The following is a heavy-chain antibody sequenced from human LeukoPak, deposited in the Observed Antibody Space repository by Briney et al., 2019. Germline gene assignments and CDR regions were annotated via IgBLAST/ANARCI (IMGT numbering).Heavy chain of an antibody. J-gene: IGHJ4*02. CDR1: GFTFSSYS. V-gene: IGHV3-48*04. Sequence: PGGSLRLSCAASGFTFSSYSMNWVRRAPGKGLEWGSYISSSSSTIYYADSVKGRFTISRDSAKNSLFLQMNSLRAEDTAVYYCASGYSYGYYYFDYWGQGTLVTVSS. CDR2: ISSSSSTI. D-gene: IGHD5-18*01. CDR3: ASGYSYGYYYFDY.